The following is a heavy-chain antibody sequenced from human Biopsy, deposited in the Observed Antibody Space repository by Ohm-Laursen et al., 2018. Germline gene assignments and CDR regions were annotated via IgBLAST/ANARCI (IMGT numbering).Heavy chain of an antibody. CDR2: IFKDGNT. J-gene: IGHJ4*02. D-gene: IGHD6-19*01. CDR3: ARVGSGWAPFDK. CDR1: GYSISSDYR. V-gene: IGHV4-38-2*01. Sequence: PSETLSLTCAVSGYSISSDYRWGWIRQAPGKTLEWLGNIFKDGNTHYNPSLRSRLIISMDTSKNQFSLMMTSVSGADTAVYFCARVGSGWAPFDKWGPGTLVTVSS.